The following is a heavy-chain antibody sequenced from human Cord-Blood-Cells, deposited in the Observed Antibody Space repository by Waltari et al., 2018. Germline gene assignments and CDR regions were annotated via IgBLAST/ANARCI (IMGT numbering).Heavy chain of an antibody. Sequence: QVQLQQWGAGLLKPSETLSLTCAVYGGSFSGYYWSWIRQPPGKGLEWIGEINHSGNNNYHPSLTSRVPRSVDTSKTQYSLKLSSVTAADTAVYYCARTTGEGDYWGQGTLVTVSS. V-gene: IGHV4-34*01. D-gene: IGHD7-27*01. CDR1: GGSFSGYY. CDR2: INHSGNN. CDR3: ARTTGEGDY. J-gene: IGHJ4*02.